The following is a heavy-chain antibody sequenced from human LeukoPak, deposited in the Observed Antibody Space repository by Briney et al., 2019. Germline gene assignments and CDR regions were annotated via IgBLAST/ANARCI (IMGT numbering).Heavy chain of an antibody. V-gene: IGHV3-21*01. CDR3: ARAGDDIVVVPDDYGMDV. D-gene: IGHD2-2*01. CDR2: ISSSSYI. J-gene: IGHJ6*02. Sequence: GGSLRLSCAASGFTFSSYSMNWVRQAPGKGLEWVSSISSSSYIYYADSVKGRFTISRDNDKNSLYLPMNSLRAEDTAVYYCARAGDDIVVVPDDYGMDVWGQGTTVTVSS. CDR1: GFTFSSYS.